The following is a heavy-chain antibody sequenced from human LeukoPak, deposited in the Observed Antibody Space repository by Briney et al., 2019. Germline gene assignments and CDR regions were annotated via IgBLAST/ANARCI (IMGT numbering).Heavy chain of an antibody. CDR1: GGSISGYY. J-gene: IGHJ5*02. CDR2: IYYSGST. CDR3: ARHGGSSSPRSSFDP. D-gene: IGHD1-26*01. Sequence: PSETLSLTCTVSGGSISGYYWSWIRQPPGKGLEWIAYIYYSGSTKYNPSLKSRVTISVDTSSDQFSLKLSSVTAADTAVYYCARHGGSSSPRSSFDPWGKGPLVTVS. V-gene: IGHV4-59*08.